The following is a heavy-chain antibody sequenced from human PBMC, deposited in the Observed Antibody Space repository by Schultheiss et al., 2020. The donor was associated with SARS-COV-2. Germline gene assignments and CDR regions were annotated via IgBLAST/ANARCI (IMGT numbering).Heavy chain of an antibody. J-gene: IGHJ4*02. CDR2: ISGSGGST. Sequence: GGSLRLSCAASGFTFSSYAMSWVRQAPGKGLEWVSAISGSGGSTYYADSVKGRFTISRDNSKNTLYLQMNSLRAEDTAVYYCARGSYDFWSGYRNDYWGQGTLVTVSS. CDR1: GFTFSSYA. D-gene: IGHD3-3*01. V-gene: IGHV3-23*01. CDR3: ARGSYDFWSGYRNDY.